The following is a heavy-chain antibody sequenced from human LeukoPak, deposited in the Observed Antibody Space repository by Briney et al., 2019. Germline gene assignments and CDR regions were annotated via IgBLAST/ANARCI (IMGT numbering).Heavy chain of an antibody. D-gene: IGHD3-22*01. CDR3: ATDRDSSGTVAFDI. Sequence: GASVKVSCKVSGYTLTELSMHWVRQAPGKGIERMGGFDPEDGETIYAQKFQGRVTMTEDTSTDTAYMELSSLRSEDTAVYYCATDRDSSGTVAFDIWGQGTMVTVSS. CDR2: FDPEDGET. V-gene: IGHV1-24*01. CDR1: GYTLTELS. J-gene: IGHJ3*02.